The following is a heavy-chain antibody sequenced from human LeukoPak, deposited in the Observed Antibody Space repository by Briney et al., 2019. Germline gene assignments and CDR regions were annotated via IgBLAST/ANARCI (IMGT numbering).Heavy chain of an antibody. D-gene: IGHD5-24*01. CDR1: GGTFSSYA. V-gene: IGHV1-69*01. J-gene: IGHJ1*01. Sequence: EASVKVSCKASGGTFSSYAISWVRQAPGQGLEWMGGIIPIFGTTNYAQKFQGRVTITADESTSTAYMELRSLRSEDTAVYYCARNLRDGSLRFEYFQPWGQGTLVTVSS. CDR3: ARNLRDGSLRFEYFQP. CDR2: IIPIFGTT.